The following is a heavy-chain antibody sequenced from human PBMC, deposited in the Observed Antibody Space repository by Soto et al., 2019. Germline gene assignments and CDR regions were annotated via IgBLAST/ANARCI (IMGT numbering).Heavy chain of an antibody. CDR2: ISSTTNYI. V-gene: IGHV3-11*06. J-gene: IGHJ4*02. CDR1: GFSFRDYF. Sequence: RLVESGGGLVKPGESLRLSCAASGFSFRDYFMSWIRQAPGKGLEWVSSISSTTNYIYYADSMKGRFTVSRDNAKNSVYLEMNSLSAEDTAVYYCARESEDLTSNFDYWGQGTLVTVSS. CDR3: ARESEDLTSNFDY.